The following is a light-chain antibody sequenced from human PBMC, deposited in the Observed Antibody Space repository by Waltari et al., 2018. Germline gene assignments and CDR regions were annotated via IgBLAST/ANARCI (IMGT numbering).Light chain of an antibody. CDR3: HQYHSIPYT. CDR2: WAT. Sequence: DNVMTQSPDSLAVSLGERATINCRSSQSVLHSSNNKNYLAWFQQKPGQPPKLHIYWATIRESGVPARFSGSGSGTDFTLSISSLQAEDVAVYYCHQYHSIPYTFGQGTKLEIK. V-gene: IGKV4-1*01. CDR1: QSVLHSSNNKNY. J-gene: IGKJ2*01.